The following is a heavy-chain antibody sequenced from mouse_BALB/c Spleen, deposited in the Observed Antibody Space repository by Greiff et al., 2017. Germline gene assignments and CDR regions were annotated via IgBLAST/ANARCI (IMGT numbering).Heavy chain of an antibody. CDR2: ISSGSSTI. Sequence: EVNVVESGGGLVQPGGSRKLSCAASGFTFSSFGMHWVRQAPEKGLEWVAYISSGSSTIYYADTVKGRFTISRDNPKNTLFLQMTSLRSEDTAMYYCARSNYGYDGGSFAYWGQGTLVTVSA. J-gene: IGHJ3*01. CDR1: GFTFSSFG. D-gene: IGHD2-2*01. CDR3: ARSNYGYDGGSFAY. V-gene: IGHV5-17*02.